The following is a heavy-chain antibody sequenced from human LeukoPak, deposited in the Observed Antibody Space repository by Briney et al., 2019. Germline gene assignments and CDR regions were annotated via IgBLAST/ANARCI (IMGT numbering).Heavy chain of an antibody. V-gene: IGHV4-59*12. CDR1: GGSISNYY. CDR2: IYYTGNT. Sequence: SETLSLTCTVSGGSISNYYWNWIRQPPGKGLEWIGYIYYTGNTNYNPSLKSRVTISVDTSKNQFSLKLSSVTAADTAVYYCARGRGKNSGPKDFDYWGQGTLVTVSS. D-gene: IGHD1/OR15-1a*01. J-gene: IGHJ4*02. CDR3: ARGRGKNSGPKDFDY.